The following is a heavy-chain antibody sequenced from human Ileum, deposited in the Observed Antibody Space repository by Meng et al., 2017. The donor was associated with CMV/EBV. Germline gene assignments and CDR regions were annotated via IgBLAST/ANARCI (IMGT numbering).Heavy chain of an antibody. CDR2: IWYDGSIK. D-gene: IGHD6-19*01. CDR1: GFTFSNYG. V-gene: IGHV3-33*01. J-gene: IGHJ4*02. CDR3: ARANTLGGWLDY. Sequence: SCAASGFTFSNYGMHWVRQAPGKGLEWVAVIWYDGSIKKYADSVKGRFTISRDNSENTVHLQMSSLRDEDTAVYYCARANTLGGWLDYWGQGTLVTVSS.